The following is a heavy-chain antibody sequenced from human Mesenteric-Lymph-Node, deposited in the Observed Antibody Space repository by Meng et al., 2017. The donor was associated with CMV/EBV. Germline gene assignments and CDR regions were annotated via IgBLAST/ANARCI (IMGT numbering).Heavy chain of an antibody. CDR3: AKDEGFHYYYYAMDV. V-gene: IGHV3-43*01. J-gene: IGHJ6*02. CDR2: ITWDSTNT. D-gene: IGHD3-10*01. Sequence: GESLKISCAASGFKFDDYIMHWVRQVPGKGLEWVSLITWDSTNTYYADSVKGRFTISRDNSQSTLYLQMNNLRPEDTAFYYCAKDEGFHYYYYAMDVWGQGTSVTVSS. CDR1: GFKFDDYI.